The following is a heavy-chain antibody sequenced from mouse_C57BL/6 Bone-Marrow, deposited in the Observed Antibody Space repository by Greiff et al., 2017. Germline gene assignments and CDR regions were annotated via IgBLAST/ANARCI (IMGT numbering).Heavy chain of an antibody. D-gene: IGHD1-1*01. CDR2: IDPENGDT. V-gene: IGHV14-4*01. CDR1: GFNIKDDY. Sequence: EVQLQQSGAELVRPGASVKLSCTASGFNIKDDYMHWVKQRPEQGLEWIGWIDPENGDTEYASKFQGKATITASPSSTTAYLPLSSLTSEDTAVYYCTTWGSSFYFDYWGQGTTLTVSS. CDR3: TTWGSSFYFDY. J-gene: IGHJ2*01.